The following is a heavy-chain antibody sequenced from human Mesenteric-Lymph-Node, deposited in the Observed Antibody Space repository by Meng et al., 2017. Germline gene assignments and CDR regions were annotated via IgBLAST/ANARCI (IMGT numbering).Heavy chain of an antibody. J-gene: IGHJ4*02. Sequence: GSLRLSCTVSGYSISSGYYWGWIRQPPGKGLEWIGSIYHSGSTYYNPSLKSRVTISVDTSKNQFSLKLSSVTAADTAVYYCARPFDYWGQGTLVTVSS. CDR3: ARPFDY. CDR1: GYSISSGYY. CDR2: IYHSGST. V-gene: IGHV4-38-2*02.